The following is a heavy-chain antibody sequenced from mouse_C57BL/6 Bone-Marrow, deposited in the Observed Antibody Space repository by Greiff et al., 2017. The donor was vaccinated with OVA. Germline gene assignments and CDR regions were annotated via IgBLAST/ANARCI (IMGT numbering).Heavy chain of an antibody. J-gene: IGHJ2*01. D-gene: IGHD1-1*02. CDR1: GYTFTSYG. CDR2: IYLGNGYT. V-gene: IGHV1-58*01. CDR3: SRWWSCDCDD. Sequence: VHVKQSGAELVRPGSSVKMSCKTSGYTFTSYGINWVKQRPGQGLEWIGYIYLGNGYTEYNEKFKGKATLTSDTSSSTAYMQLSSLTSEDAAIYFCSRWWSCDCDDWGQGTTLTVSS.